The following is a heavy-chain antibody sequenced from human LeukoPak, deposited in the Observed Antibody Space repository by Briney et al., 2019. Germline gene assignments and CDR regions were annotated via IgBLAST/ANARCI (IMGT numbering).Heavy chain of an antibody. CDR1: GGSISSYY. CDR2: IFTSGST. Sequence: PSETLSLTCTVSGGSISSYYWSWIRQLPGKGLEWIGDIFTSGSTSYSPSLKSRVTMSVDTSTNQFSLNLNSVTAADTAVYYCARRIEHWFDPWGQGTLVTVSS. J-gene: IGHJ5*02. V-gene: IGHV4-4*09. CDR3: ARRIEHWFDP.